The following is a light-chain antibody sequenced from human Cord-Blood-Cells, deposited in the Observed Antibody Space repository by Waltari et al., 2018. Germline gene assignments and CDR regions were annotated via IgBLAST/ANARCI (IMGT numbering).Light chain of an antibody. CDR1: GSDVGGYNY. V-gene: IGLV2-14*01. CDR3: SSYTSSSTLV. CDR2: EVS. J-gene: IGLJ3*02. Sequence: QSALTQPAYVSGSPGQSITIPCTGPGSDVGGYNYVSWSQQHPGKAPKLMIYEVSNRPSGVSNRFSGSKSGNTASLTISGLQAEDEADYYCSSYTSSSTLVFGGGTKLTVL.